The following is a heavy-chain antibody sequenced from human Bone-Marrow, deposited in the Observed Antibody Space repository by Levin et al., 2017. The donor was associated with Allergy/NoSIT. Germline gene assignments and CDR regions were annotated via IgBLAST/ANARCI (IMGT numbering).Heavy chain of an antibody. CDR2: IDPSDSYT. D-gene: IGHD2-2*01. Sequence: GESLKISCKGSGYSFTSYWISWVRQMPGKGLEWMGRIDPSDSYTNYSPSFQGHVTLSADKSISTAYLQWSSLKASDTAMYYCARLKREDLIRVVPAANGFYYYYYYMDVWGKGTTVTVSS. CDR1: GYSFTSYW. J-gene: IGHJ6*03. V-gene: IGHV5-10-1*01. CDR3: ARLKREDLIRVVPAANGFYYYYYYMDV.